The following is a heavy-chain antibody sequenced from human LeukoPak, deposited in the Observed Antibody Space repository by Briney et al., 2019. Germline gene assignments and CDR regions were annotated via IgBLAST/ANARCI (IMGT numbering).Heavy chain of an antibody. CDR3: ARDHPGGDV. V-gene: IGHV4-59*01. Sequence: PETLSLTCTVSGGSISSYYWSCIRQPPGKGLEWIGYIYYSGSTNYNPSLKSRVTISVDTSKNQFSLKLSSVTAADTAVYYCARDHPGGDVWGKGTTVTVSS. CDR2: IYYSGST. J-gene: IGHJ6*04. CDR1: GGSISSYY. D-gene: IGHD6-25*01.